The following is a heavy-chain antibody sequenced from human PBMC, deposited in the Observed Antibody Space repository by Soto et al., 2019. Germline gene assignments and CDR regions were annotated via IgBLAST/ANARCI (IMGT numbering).Heavy chain of an antibody. CDR3: ARATYYDFWSGPRGHYYGMDV. J-gene: IGHJ6*02. Sequence: ASVKVSCKASGYTFTGYYMHWVRQAPGQGLEWMGWINPNSGGTNYAQKFQGRVTMTADTSTSTAYMELSRLRSEDTAVYYCARATYYDFWSGPRGHYYGMDVWGQGTTVTVSS. CDR1: GYTFTGYY. D-gene: IGHD3-3*01. V-gene: IGHV1-2*02. CDR2: INPNSGGT.